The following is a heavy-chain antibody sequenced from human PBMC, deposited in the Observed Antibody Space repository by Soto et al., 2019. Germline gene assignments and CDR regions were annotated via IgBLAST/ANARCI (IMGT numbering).Heavy chain of an antibody. CDR1: GFTFEDYT. J-gene: IGHJ4*02. CDR2: ISWNSYVI. CDR3: AKAEYSSSSVSLDY. D-gene: IGHD6-6*01. V-gene: IGHV3-9*01. Sequence: EVQLVGSGGALVQPGRSLRLSCAASGFTFEDYTMHWVRQAPGKGLEWVSGISWNSYVINYADSVKGRFTVSRDNAKKSLYLQMHTLTADDTAFYYCAKAEYSSSSVSLDYWGQGTLVTVSS.